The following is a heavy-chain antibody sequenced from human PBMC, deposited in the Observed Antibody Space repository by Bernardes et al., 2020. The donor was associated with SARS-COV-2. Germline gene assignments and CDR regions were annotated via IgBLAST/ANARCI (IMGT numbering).Heavy chain of an antibody. D-gene: IGHD6-6*01. CDR2: IFHSGST. Sequence: SETLSLTCTVSGGSISSDNWWGWVRQPPGKGLEWIGEIFHSGSTNYNPSLKSRVTISVDKSKNQFSLKLSSVTAADTAVYYCASDQSITPRAFDYWGQGTLVTVSS. J-gene: IGHJ4*02. CDR3: ASDQSITPRAFDY. CDR1: GGSISSDNW. V-gene: IGHV4-4*02.